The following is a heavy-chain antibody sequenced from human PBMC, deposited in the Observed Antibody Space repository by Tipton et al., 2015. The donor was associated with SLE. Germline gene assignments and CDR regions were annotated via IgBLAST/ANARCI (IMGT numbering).Heavy chain of an antibody. CDR2: IDLDDDK. J-gene: IGHJ4*02. CDR1: GFSLSTSGMC. Sequence: LVKPTQTLTLTCTFSGFSLSTSGMCVSWIRQPPGKALEWLARIDLDDDKYYSTSLKTRLTISKDTSKNQVVLTMTNMDPVDTATYYCARLAYCGGDCYYFDYWGQGTLVTVSS. V-gene: IGHV2-70*11. CDR3: ARLAYCGGDCYYFDY. D-gene: IGHD2-21*01.